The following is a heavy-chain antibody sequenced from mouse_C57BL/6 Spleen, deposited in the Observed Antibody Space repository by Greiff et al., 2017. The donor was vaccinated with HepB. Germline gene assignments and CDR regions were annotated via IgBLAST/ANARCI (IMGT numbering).Heavy chain of an antibody. J-gene: IGHJ4*01. D-gene: IGHD2-12*01. CDR1: GYTFTDYN. CDR2: INPNNGGT. V-gene: IGHV1-18*01. CDR3: ARARYDPYAMDY. Sequence: EVQLQQSGPELVKPGASVKIPCKASGYTFTDYNMDWVKQSHGKSLEWIGDINPNNGGTIYNQKFKGKATLTVDKSSSTAYMERRSLTSEDTAVYYCARARYDPYAMDYWGQGTSVTVSS.